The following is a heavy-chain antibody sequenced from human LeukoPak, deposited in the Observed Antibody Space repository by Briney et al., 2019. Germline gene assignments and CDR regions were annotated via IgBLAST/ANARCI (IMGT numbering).Heavy chain of an antibody. D-gene: IGHD4-17*01. CDR2: ISSSSSYI. CDR3: ARGRMDDYGDYPDY. V-gene: IGHV3-21*01. J-gene: IGHJ4*02. CDR1: GFTFSSYS. Sequence: PGGSLRLSCAASGFTFSSYSMNWVRQAPGKGLEWVSSISSSSSYIYYADSVKGRFTISRDNAKNSLYLQMNSLRAEDTAVYYCARGRMDDYGDYPDYWGQGTLVTVSS.